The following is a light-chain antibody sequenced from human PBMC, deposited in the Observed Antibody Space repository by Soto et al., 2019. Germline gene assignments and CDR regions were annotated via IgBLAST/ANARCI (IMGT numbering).Light chain of an antibody. CDR1: SSDVGGYNY. Sequence: QSALTQPASVSGSPGQSITISCTGTSSDVGGYNYASWYQQHPGKAPKLMIYEVSNRPSGVSNRFSGSKSGNTASLTISGLQAEDEADYYCSSYTSSSTLDVFGTGTKV. CDR2: EVS. J-gene: IGLJ1*01. V-gene: IGLV2-14*01. CDR3: SSYTSSSTLDV.